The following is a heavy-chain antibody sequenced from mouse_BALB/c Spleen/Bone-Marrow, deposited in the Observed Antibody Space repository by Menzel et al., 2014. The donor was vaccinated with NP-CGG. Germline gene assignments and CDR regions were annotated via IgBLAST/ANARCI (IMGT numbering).Heavy chain of an antibody. CDR1: GFSLTSYG. J-gene: IGHJ2*01. CDR3: ARDRGYYKDVGDY. CDR2: IWAGGST. V-gene: IGHV2-9*02. D-gene: IGHD2-3*01. Sequence: VNVVESGPGLVAPSQSLSITCTVSGFSLTSYGVHWVRQPPGKGLEWLGVIWAGGSTNYNSALMSRLSISKDNSESQVFLEMNSLQTDDTATYYCARDRGYYKDVGDYWGQGTTLTVSS.